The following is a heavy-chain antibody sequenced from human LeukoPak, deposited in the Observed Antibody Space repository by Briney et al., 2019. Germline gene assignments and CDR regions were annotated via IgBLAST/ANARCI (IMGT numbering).Heavy chain of an antibody. CDR1: GYTFTSYD. CDR3: ARGFREGDWFDP. Sequence: GASVKVSCKASGYTFTSYDINWVRQATGQGLEWMGWMNPNSGNTGYAQKFQGRVTITRNTSISTAYMELSSLRSEDTAVYYCARGFREGDWFDPWGQETLVTVSS. CDR2: MNPNSGNT. V-gene: IGHV1-8*03. J-gene: IGHJ5*02. D-gene: IGHD3-10*01.